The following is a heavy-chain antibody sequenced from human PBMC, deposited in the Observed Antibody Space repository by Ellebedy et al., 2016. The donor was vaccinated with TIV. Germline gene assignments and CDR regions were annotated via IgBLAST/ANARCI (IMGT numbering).Heavy chain of an antibody. V-gene: IGHV1-46*04. CDR1: GYTFTNFG. D-gene: IGHD2/OR15-2a*01. CDR3: ASGFGNSGCLDY. Sequence: ASVKVSCKASGYTFTNFGFNWVRQAPGQGLEWMGIINPSGSHTNYAQKLQGRVTMTRNTSTSTVYMELSSLRSEDTAVYYCASGFGNSGCLDYWGQGTLVSVSS. CDR2: INPSGSHT. J-gene: IGHJ4*02.